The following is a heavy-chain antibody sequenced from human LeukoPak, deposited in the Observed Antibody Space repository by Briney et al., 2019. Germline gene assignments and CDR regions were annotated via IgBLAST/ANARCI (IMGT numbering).Heavy chain of an antibody. CDR3: ARARGSGWLDFDC. D-gene: IGHD6-19*01. J-gene: IGHJ4*02. Sequence: GGSLRLSCAASGFTVSSNYMNWVRQAPGKGLEWVSVLYSGGDTYYIDSVKGRFTISRDNSKNTLYLQMNSLRVEDTAVYYCARARGSGWLDFDCWGQGTLVTVSS. V-gene: IGHV3-53*01. CDR1: GFTVSSNY. CDR2: LYSGGDT.